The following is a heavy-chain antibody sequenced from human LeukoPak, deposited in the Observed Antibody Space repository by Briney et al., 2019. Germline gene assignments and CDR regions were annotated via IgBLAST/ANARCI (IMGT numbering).Heavy chain of an antibody. D-gene: IGHD1-1*01. CDR3: ATLAPVPTVEGHDY. Sequence: SETLSLTCTVSGDSISSSSYYWGWIRQPPGKGPEWIGNIYHTGSTYYNASLKSRVTISVDTSKNQFSLKLSSVTAADTAVYYCATLAPVPTVEGHDYWGQGTLVTVSS. J-gene: IGHJ4*02. CDR1: GDSISSSSYY. CDR2: IYHTGST. V-gene: IGHV4-39*07.